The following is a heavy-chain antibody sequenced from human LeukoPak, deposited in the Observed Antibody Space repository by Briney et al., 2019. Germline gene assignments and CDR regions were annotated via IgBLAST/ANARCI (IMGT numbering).Heavy chain of an antibody. V-gene: IGHV3-23*01. CDR2: ISGSGGST. J-gene: IGHJ4*02. CDR3: AKALYYYDSSGYSPLVY. Sequence: GGSLRLSCAASGFTFSSYAMSWVRQAPGKGLEWVSAISGSGGSTYYADSVKGRFTISRDNSKNTLYLQMNSLRAEDTAVYYCAKALYYYDSSGYSPLVYWGQGTLATVSS. CDR1: GFTFSSYA. D-gene: IGHD3-22*01.